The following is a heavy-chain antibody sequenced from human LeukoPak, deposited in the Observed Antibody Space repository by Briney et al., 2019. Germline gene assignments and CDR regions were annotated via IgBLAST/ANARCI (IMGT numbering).Heavy chain of an antibody. Sequence: GGSLRLSCTASGFTSSTYWMSWVRQAPGKGLEWVANTREDGSEEYYVDSVKGRFTISRDNAKNSLYLQMNSLRAEDTAVYYCARRVVATKSRYFDYWGQGTLVTVSS. D-gene: IGHD5-12*01. CDR2: TREDGSEE. CDR3: ARRVVATKSRYFDY. J-gene: IGHJ4*02. V-gene: IGHV3-7*03. CDR1: GFTSSTYW.